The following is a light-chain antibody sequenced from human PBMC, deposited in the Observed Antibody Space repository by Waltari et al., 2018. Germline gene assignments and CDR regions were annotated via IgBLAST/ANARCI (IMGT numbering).Light chain of an antibody. J-gene: IGLJ3*02. CDR1: SLSSYY. Sequence: SSELTQDPAVSVALGQTVRITCQGDSLSSYYASWYQQKPGQAPVLVIYGKNNRPSGIPDRFSGSSSGNTASLTITGSQAEDEADYYCNSRDSSGNHLEFGGGTKLTVL. V-gene: IGLV3-19*01. CDR2: GKN. CDR3: NSRDSSGNHLE.